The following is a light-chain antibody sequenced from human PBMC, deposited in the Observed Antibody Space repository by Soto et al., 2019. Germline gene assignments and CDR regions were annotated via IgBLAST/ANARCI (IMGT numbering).Light chain of an antibody. V-gene: IGKV2-28*01. CDR2: LGS. CDR1: QSLLHRNGYNY. J-gene: IGKJ4*01. CDR3: MQALQTPLT. Sequence: DIVMIQSPLSLPVTPGEPASISYRSSQSLLHRNGYNYLDWYLQKPGQSPQLLIYLGSNRASGVPDRFSGSGSGTDFTLKISRVEAEDVGVYYCMQALQTPLTFGGGTKVEIK.